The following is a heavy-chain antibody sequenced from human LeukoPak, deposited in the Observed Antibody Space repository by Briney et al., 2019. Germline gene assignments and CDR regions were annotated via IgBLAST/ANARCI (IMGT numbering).Heavy chain of an antibody. CDR3: ARGIRDCSRTTCYQPFDY. J-gene: IGHJ4*02. D-gene: IGHD2-2*01. V-gene: IGHV3-33*01. CDR1: GFTFITYG. Sequence: GGSLRLSCEASGFTFITYGMHWVRQAPGKGLEWVAVIWYDGSNKYYGDSVKGRFTISRDKSKNTLYLQMSSLRAEDTAVYYCARGIRDCSRTTCYQPFDYWGQGALVTVSS. CDR2: IWYDGSNK.